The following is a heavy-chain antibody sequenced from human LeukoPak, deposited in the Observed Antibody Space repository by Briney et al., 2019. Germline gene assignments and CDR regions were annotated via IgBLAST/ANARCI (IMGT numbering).Heavy chain of an antibody. CDR3: ASSPFTYYDILTYDKNGMDA. V-gene: IGHV1-69*13. J-gene: IGHJ6*02. Sequence: SVKVSCKASGGTFISYAISWVRRAPGQGLEWMGGIIPIFGTANYAQKFQGRVTITADESTSTAYMELSSLRSEDTAVYYCASSPFTYYDILTYDKNGMDAWGQGTTVTVSS. CDR2: IIPIFGTA. D-gene: IGHD3-9*01. CDR1: GGTFISYA.